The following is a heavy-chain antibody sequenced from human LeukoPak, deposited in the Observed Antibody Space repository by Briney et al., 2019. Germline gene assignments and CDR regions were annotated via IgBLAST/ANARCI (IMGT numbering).Heavy chain of an antibody. CDR3: ARHRTASDY. Sequence: GGSLRLSCEASGFSFSKHAMSWVRQAPGKGLEWVAAFSGVGSGTYYADSVKGRFTISRDNSKNTLYLQMNSLRAEDTALYYCARHRTASDYWGQGTLVTVSS. CDR1: GFSFSKHA. J-gene: IGHJ4*02. CDR2: FSGVGSGT. V-gene: IGHV3-23*01. D-gene: IGHD3-16*02.